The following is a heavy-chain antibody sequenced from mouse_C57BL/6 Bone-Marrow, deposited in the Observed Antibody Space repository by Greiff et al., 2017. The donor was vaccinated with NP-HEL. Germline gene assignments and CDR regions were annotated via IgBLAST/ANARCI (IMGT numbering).Heavy chain of an antibody. J-gene: IGHJ4*01. CDR3: ASSIVTTRGYAMDY. Sequence: EVMLVESGGGLVQPGGSLKLSCAASGFTFSDYGMAWVRQAPRKGPEWVAFISNLAYSIYYADTVTGRFTISRENAKNTLYLEMSSLRSEDTAMYYCASSIVTTRGYAMDYWGQGTSVTVSS. CDR2: ISNLAYSI. CDR1: GFTFSDYG. D-gene: IGHD2-5*01. V-gene: IGHV5-15*01.